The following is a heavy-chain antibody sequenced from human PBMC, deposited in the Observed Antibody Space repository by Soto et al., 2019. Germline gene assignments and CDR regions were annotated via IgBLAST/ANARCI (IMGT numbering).Heavy chain of an antibody. Sequence: GESLKISCKGSGYSFTSYWIGWVRQMPGKGLEWMGIIYPSDSDTRYSPSFQGQVTISADKSISTAYLQWSSLKASDTAMYYCARGYCSGGSCYSEYNWFDPWGQGTLVTVSS. V-gene: IGHV5-51*01. CDR3: ARGYCSGGSCYSEYNWFDP. D-gene: IGHD2-15*01. CDR2: IYPSDSDT. J-gene: IGHJ5*02. CDR1: GYSFTSYW.